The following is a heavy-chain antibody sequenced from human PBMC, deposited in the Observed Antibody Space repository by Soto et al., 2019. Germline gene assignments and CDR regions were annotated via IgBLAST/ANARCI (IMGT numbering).Heavy chain of an antibody. CDR2: IIPIFGTA. Sequence: SVKVSCKASGGTFSSYAISWVRQAPGQGLEWMGGIIPIFGTANYAQKFQGRVTITADESTSTAYMELSSLRSEDTAVHYCARGKQLVVPAAPMGYYYGMDVWGQGTTVTVSS. D-gene: IGHD2-2*01. V-gene: IGHV1-69*13. CDR1: GGTFSSYA. J-gene: IGHJ6*02. CDR3: ARGKQLVVPAAPMGYYYGMDV.